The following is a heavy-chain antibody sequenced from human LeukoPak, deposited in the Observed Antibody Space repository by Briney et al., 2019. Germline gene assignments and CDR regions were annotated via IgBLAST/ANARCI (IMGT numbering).Heavy chain of an antibody. Sequence: VASVKVSRKASGYTFTSYGISWVRQAPGQGLEWMGWISAYNGNTDYAQKLQGRVTMTTDTSTSTAYMELRSLRSDDTAVYYCARVPSSVGNWFDPWGQGTLVTVSS. D-gene: IGHD3-10*01. CDR2: ISAYNGNT. CDR1: GYTFTSYG. V-gene: IGHV1-18*01. J-gene: IGHJ5*02. CDR3: ARVPSSVGNWFDP.